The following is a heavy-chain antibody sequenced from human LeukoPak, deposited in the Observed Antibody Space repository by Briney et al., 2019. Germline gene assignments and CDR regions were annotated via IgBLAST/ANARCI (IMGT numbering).Heavy chain of an antibody. V-gene: IGHV4-39*01. J-gene: IGHJ5*02. D-gene: IGHD3-16*02. CDR1: DASINNWTYY. CDR2: FYFGGST. CDR3: ARPLSVTFGGVIDPWFDP. Sequence: SETLSLTCSGSDASINNWTYYWGWIRQPPGKGLEWIGSFYFGGSTYYNPSLKGRVTISLDTSKNQFSLKLSSVTAADTAVYYCARPLSVTFGGVIDPWFDPWGQGTLVTVSS.